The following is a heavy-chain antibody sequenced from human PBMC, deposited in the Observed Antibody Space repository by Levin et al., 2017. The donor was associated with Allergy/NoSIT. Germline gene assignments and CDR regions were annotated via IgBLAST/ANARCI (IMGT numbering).Heavy chain of an antibody. CDR2: IYYSGST. CDR3: ARNVLRFLEWSGRDAFDI. V-gene: IGHV4-39*01. J-gene: IGHJ3*02. Sequence: SETLSLTCTVSGGSISSSSYYWGWIRQPPGKGLEWIGSIYYSGSTYYNPSLKSRVTISVDTSKNQFSLKLSSVTAADTAVYYCARNVLRFLEWSGRDAFDIWGQGTMVTVSS. CDR1: GGSISSSSYY. D-gene: IGHD3-3*01.